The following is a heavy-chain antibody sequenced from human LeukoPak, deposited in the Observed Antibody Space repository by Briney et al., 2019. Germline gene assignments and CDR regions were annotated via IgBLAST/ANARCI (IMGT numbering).Heavy chain of an antibody. CDR3: ARVDRRAGGIDP. V-gene: IGHV4-39*07. CDR2: IYYSGST. CDR1: GGSISGSSYY. Sequence: SETLSLTCTVSGGSISGSSYYWGWIRQPPGKGLEWIGSIYYSGSTYYNPSLKSRVTISVDTSKNQFSLKLSSVTAADTAVYYFARVDRRAGGIDPWGQGTLVTVSS. D-gene: IGHD1-26*01. J-gene: IGHJ5*02.